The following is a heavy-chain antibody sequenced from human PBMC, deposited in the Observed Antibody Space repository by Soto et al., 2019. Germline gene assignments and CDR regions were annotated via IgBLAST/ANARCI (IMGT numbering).Heavy chain of an antibody. D-gene: IGHD3-3*01. CDR1: GGSVSSGSNY. J-gene: IGHJ4*02. Sequence: SETLSLTCTVSGGSVSSGSNYWSWIRQPPGKGLEWIGYIYYSGSTNYNPSLKSRVTISVDTSKNQFSLKLSSVTAADTAVYYCARSTYDFWSGLDYWGQGTPVTVS. V-gene: IGHV4-61*01. CDR2: IYYSGST. CDR3: ARSTYDFWSGLDY.